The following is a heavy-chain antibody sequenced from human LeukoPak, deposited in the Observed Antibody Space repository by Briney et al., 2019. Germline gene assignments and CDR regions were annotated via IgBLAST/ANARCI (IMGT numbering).Heavy chain of an antibody. CDR3: AGTDFSGGSCYSDNYYVMVV. V-gene: IGHV4-4*07. Sequence: SETLSLTCTVSGGSISSYYWSWIRQPAGKGLEWIGRIYTSGSTNYNPSLKSRVTMSVDTSKNQFSLKLSSVTAADPAVYYCAGTDFSGGSCYSDNYYVMVVWGEGATFTVSS. J-gene: IGHJ6*04. D-gene: IGHD2-15*01. CDR2: IYTSGST. CDR1: GGSISSYY.